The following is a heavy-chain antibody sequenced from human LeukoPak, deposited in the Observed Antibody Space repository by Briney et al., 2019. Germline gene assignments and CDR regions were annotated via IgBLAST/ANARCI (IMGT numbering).Heavy chain of an antibody. J-gene: IGHJ5*02. Sequence: PSETLSLTCAAYGGSFSGYYWSWIRQPPGKGLEWIGEINHSGSTNYNPSLKSRVTISVDTSKNQFSLKLSSVTAADTAVYYCARSMKVSGHQPAAGTTRWFDPWGQGTLVTVSS. D-gene: IGHD6-13*01. V-gene: IGHV4-34*01. CDR2: INHSGST. CDR3: ARSMKVSGHQPAAGTTRWFDP. CDR1: GGSFSGYY.